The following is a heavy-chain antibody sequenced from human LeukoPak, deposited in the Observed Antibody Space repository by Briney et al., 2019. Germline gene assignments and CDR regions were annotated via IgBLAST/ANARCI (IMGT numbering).Heavy chain of an antibody. CDR3: TRERRTANYDSSEGFDY. Sequence: GGSLRLSCTASGFTFGDYAMSWFRQAPGKGLEWVGFIRSKAYGGTTEYAASVKGRFTISRDDSKSIAYPQMNSLKTEDTAVYYCTRERRTANYDSSEGFDYWGQGTLVTVSS. D-gene: IGHD3-22*01. V-gene: IGHV3-49*03. CDR2: IRSKAYGGTT. CDR1: GFTFGDYA. J-gene: IGHJ4*02.